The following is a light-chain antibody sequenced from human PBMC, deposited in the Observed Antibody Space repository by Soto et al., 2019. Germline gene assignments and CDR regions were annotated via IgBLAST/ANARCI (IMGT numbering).Light chain of an antibody. V-gene: IGKV3-20*01. CDR2: GAS. J-gene: IGKJ1*01. Sequence: EIVLTQSPGTLSLSPGERATLSCRASQSVSSSYLAWYQQKPGQAPRLLIYGASSRPTGIPDRISGSGSGADFTLTISRLEPEDFGVYYCQQYGSSPWTFGQGTKVEIK. CDR1: QSVSSSY. CDR3: QQYGSSPWT.